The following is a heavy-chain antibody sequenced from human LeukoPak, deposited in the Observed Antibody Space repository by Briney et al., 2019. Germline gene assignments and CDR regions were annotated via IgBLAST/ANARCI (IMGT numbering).Heavy chain of an antibody. CDR3: ARRYSDFDDLDY. CDR1: GFTFSDYY. J-gene: IGHJ4*02. CDR2: ISSSGNTK. Sequence: GGSLRLSCAASGFTFSDYYMSWIRRAPGKGLEWISYISSSGNTKYYADSVKGRFTISRDNAKNSLYLQMNSLRAEDTAVYYCARRYSDFDDLDYWGQGTLVTVSS. V-gene: IGHV3-11*04. D-gene: IGHD5-12*01.